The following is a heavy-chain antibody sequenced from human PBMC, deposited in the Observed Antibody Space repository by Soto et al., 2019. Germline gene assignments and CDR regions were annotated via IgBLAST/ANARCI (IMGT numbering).Heavy chain of an antibody. CDR1: GFTFDDYA. J-gene: IGHJ4*02. V-gene: IGHV3-9*01. D-gene: IGHD3-9*01. Sequence: EVQLVESGGGLVQPGRSLRLSCAASGFTFDDYAMHWVRQAPGKGLEWVSGISWNSGSIGYADSVKGRFTISRDNAKNYLYLQMNRLRAEDTAVYYCAKEFDRGTDWGQGTLVTVSS. CDR2: ISWNSGSI. CDR3: AKEFDRGTD.